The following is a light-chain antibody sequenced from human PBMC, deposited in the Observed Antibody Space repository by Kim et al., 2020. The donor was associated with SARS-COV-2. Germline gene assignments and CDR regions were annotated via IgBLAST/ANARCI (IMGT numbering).Light chain of an antibody. V-gene: IGLV3-1*01. J-gene: IGLJ2*01. CDR1: KLGDKY. CDR3: QAWDSSVV. Sequence: VSVSPGQTVTITCSGEKLGDKYASWYKQKPGQSPALVIYKDNMRPSGIPERFSGSNSGNTATLTISGTQAMDEGDYYCQAWDSSVVFGGGTQLTVL. CDR2: KDN.